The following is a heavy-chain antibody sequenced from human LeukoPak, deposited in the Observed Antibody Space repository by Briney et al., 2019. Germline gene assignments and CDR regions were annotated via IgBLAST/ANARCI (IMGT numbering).Heavy chain of an antibody. V-gene: IGHV4-34*01. J-gene: IGHJ4*02. CDR2: INHSGST. Sequence: SETLSLTCAVYGGSFSGYYWSWIRQPPGKGLEWIGEINHSGSTNYNPSLKSRVTISVDTSKNQLSLKLSSVTAADTAVYYCARGRYYYGSGSYYPKGFDYWGQGTLVTVSS. D-gene: IGHD3-10*01. CDR3: ARGRYYYGSGSYYPKGFDY. CDR1: GGSFSGYY.